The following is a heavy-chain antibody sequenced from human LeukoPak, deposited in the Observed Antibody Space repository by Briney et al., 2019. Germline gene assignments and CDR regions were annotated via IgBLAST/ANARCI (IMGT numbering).Heavy chain of an antibody. CDR1: GGSISSSSYY. CDR3: ASLSSGWYYYYYGMDV. J-gene: IGHJ6*02. CDR2: IYYSGST. D-gene: IGHD6-19*01. V-gene: IGHV4-39*01. Sequence: SETLSLTCTVSGGSISSSSYYWGWIRQPPGKGLEWIGSIYYSGSTYYNPSLESRVTISVDTSKNQFSLKLSSVTAADTAVYYCASLSSGWYYYYYGMDVWGQGTTVTVSS.